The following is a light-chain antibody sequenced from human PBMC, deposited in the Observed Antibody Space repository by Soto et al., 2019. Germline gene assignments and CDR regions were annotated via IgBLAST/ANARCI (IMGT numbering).Light chain of an antibody. J-gene: IGLJ1*01. Sequence: QSVLTQPASVSGSPGQSITISCTGTSSDVGGYNYVSWYQQHPGKAPKLMIYDVSNRPSGVSNRFSGSKSGHTASLTISGLQAEDEADYYCSSYTSSSTHYVFGTGTKLTVL. V-gene: IGLV2-14*01. CDR2: DVS. CDR1: SSDVGGYNY. CDR3: SSYTSSSTHYV.